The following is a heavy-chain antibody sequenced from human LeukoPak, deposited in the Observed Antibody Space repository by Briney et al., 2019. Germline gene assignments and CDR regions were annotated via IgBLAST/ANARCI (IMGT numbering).Heavy chain of an antibody. CDR2: IYSGGST. CDR3: ARDRNTDFWSGYYTNYFDY. V-gene: IGHV3-66*01. J-gene: IGHJ4*02. Sequence: GGTLRLSCAASGFTVSSNYMSWVRQAPGKGLEWVSVIYSGGSTYYADSVKGRFTISRDNSKNTLYLQMNSLRAEDTAVYYCARDRNTDFWSGYYTNYFDYWGQGTLVTVSS. CDR1: GFTVSSNY. D-gene: IGHD3-3*01.